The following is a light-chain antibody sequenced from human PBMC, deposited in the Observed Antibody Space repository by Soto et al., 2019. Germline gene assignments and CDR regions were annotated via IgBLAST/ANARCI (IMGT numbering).Light chain of an antibody. J-gene: IGKJ1*01. V-gene: IGKV3-20*01. CDR1: QSVSRSY. Sequence: DMGLTQSPGTLSSSPEERATLSCRARQSVSRSYLAWYQQKPGQAPRLLIYGASIRDTGIPDRFSGSGSGTDFTLTISRLEPEDFALYYCQQYGSSPRTFGQGNKGEIK. CDR3: QQYGSSPRT. CDR2: GAS.